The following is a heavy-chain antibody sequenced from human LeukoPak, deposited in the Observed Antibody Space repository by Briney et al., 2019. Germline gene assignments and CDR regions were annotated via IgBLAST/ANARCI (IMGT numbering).Heavy chain of an antibody. Sequence: GGSLRLSCVASGFTFSRYWMHWVRQAPGKGLEWVSSISSSSSYIYYADSVKGRFTISRDNAKNSLYLQMNSLRAEDTAVYYCAGAMTTVTSYWGQGTLVTVSS. V-gene: IGHV3-21*01. J-gene: IGHJ4*02. CDR2: ISSSSSYI. CDR1: GFTFSRYW. D-gene: IGHD4-17*01. CDR3: AGAMTTVTSY.